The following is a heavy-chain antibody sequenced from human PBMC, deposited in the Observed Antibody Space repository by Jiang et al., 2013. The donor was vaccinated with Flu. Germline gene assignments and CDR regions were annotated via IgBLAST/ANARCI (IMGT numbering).Heavy chain of an antibody. D-gene: IGHD6-19*01. Sequence: KVSCKASGYTFTSYAMNWVRQAPGQGLEWMGWINTNTGNPTYAQGFTGRFVFSLDTSVSTAYLQISSLKAEDTAVYYCARMGAMGTLIAVAGLGWFDPWGQGTLVTVSS. CDR2: INTNTGNP. CDR3: ARMGAMGTLIAVAGLGWFDP. V-gene: IGHV7-4-1*02. CDR1: GYTFTSYA. J-gene: IGHJ5*02.